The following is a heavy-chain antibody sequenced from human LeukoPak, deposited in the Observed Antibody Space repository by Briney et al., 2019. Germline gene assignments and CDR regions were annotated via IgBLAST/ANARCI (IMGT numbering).Heavy chain of an antibody. D-gene: IGHD3-3*01. V-gene: IGHV3-30-3*01. J-gene: IGHJ6*02. CDR2: ISYDGSNK. CDR3: ARRSLYDFWSGYYVTYYYYYGMDV. CDR1: GFTFSSYA. Sequence: PGGSLRLSCAASGFTFSSYAMHWVRQAPGKGLEWVAVISYDGSNKYYADSVRGRFTISRDNSKNTLYLQMNSLRAEDTAVYYCARRSLYDFWSGYYVTYYYYYGMDVWGQGTTVTVSS.